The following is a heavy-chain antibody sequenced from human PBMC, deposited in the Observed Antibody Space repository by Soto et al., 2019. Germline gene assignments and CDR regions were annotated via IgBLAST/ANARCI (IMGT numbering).Heavy chain of an antibody. V-gene: IGHV4-39*01. Sequence: QLQLQESGPGLLKPSETLSLTCTVSGGSISSRDSYWGWIRQPPGKGLEWIGHVCYRGSTYYSPSLEGRITISVDTSATQFSLRVNSVTAADPAVYYCARHWPGTGVGSMDVWGQGTTVTVSS. CDR1: GGSISSRDSY. D-gene: IGHD3-10*01. J-gene: IGHJ6*02. CDR2: VCYRGST. CDR3: ARHWPGTGVGSMDV.